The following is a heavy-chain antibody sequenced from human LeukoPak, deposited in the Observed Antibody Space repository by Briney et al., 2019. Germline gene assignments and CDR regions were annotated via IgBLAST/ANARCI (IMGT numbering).Heavy chain of an antibody. CDR2: ISAYNGNT. D-gene: IGHD5-12*01. CDR1: GYTFTSYG. V-gene: IGHV1-18*01. CDR3: ARSVATISFPYYYYYMDV. Sequence: GASVKVSCKASGYTFTSYGISWVRQAPGQGLEWMGWISAYNGNTNYAQKLQGRVTMTTDTSTSTAYMELRSLRSDDTAVYYCARSVATISFPYYYYYMDVWGKGTTVTVSS. J-gene: IGHJ6*03.